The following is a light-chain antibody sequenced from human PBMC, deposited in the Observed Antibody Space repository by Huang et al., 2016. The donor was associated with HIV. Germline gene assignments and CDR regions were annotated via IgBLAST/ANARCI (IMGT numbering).Light chain of an antibody. V-gene: IGKV3-11*01. CDR3: HQRAGWPL. Sequence: EVVLTQSPATLSSSPGERATLSCRASQTISSYLAWYQHKPGQPPRLLIYDTSKRATVIPARFSGSGSGTDFTLTISSLEPEDFAVYYCHQRAGWPLFGGGTKLEIK. CDR2: DTS. CDR1: QTISSY. J-gene: IGKJ4*02.